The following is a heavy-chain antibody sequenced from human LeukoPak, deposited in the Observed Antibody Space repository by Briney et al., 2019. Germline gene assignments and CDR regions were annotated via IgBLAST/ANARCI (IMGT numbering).Heavy chain of an antibody. D-gene: IGHD2-2*01. Sequence: GGSLRLSCAASGFTFSGSAMHWVRQASGKGLVWVGRIRSEANSYATAYAASVKGRFTISRDDSKNTAYLQMNSLKTEDTAVYYCTSPIVPAAPGYYYYYMDVWGKGTTVTVSS. CDR3: TSPIVPAAPGYYYYYMDV. CDR1: GFTFSGSA. V-gene: IGHV3-73*01. CDR2: IRSEANSYAT. J-gene: IGHJ6*03.